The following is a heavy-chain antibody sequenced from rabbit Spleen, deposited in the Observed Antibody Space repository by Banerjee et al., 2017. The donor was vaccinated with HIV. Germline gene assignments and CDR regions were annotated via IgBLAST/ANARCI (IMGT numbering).Heavy chain of an antibody. V-gene: IGHV1S45*01. CDR3: ARDTASSFSSYGMDL. CDR1: GVSFSDKDV. CDR2: INAVTGKA. Sequence: EQLEESGGGLVKPEGSLTLTCKASGVSFSDKDVMCWVRQAPGKGLEWIACINAVTGKAVYASWAKGRFTISKTSSTTVTLQMTSLTVADTATYFCARDTASSFSSYGMDLWGQGTLVTVS. J-gene: IGHJ6*01. D-gene: IGHD6-1*01.